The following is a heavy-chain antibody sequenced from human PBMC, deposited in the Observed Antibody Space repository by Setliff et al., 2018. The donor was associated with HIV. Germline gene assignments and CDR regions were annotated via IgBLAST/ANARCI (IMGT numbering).Heavy chain of an antibody. CDR2: ISIGSGGAI. V-gene: IGHV3-48*03. Sequence: LRLSCAASGFTSRNYKFNWVRQAPGRGLEWVSSISIGSGGAIDYADSVQGRFTISRDNSKNSLYLQMNSLRVEDTAVYYCARDYLYYNLYNGSPVYGMDVWGQGTTVTVSS. J-gene: IGHJ6*02. D-gene: IGHD3-3*01. CDR3: ARDYLYYNLYNGSPVYGMDV. CDR1: GFTSRNYK.